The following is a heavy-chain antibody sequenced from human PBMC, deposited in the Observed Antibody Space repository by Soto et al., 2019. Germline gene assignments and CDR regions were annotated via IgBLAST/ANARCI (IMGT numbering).Heavy chain of an antibody. D-gene: IGHD5-18*01. CDR3: AKLQAYSYGNRAYFGY. CDR1: GFTFSSYA. V-gene: IGHV3-23*01. J-gene: IGHJ4*02. CDR2: ISGSGGST. Sequence: GESLKISCAASGFTFSSYAMSWFRQSPGKVLEWVSAISGSGGSTDSVDSVKGRFTISRDNYKNTLFLQMNSLRAEDTAVYCCAKLQAYSYGNRAYFGYWGQGTLVTVSS.